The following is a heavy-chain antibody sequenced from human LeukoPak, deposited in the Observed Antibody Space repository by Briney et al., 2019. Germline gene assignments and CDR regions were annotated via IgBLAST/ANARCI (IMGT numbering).Heavy chain of an antibody. J-gene: IGHJ4*02. Sequence: GGSLRLSCAASGFTFTNYAMYWVRQAPGKGLECVSSVSDSGSNTYYADSVKGRFTISRDNSRNTLYLQMNSLSAEDTAGYYCVKDSSSSAWSGRCDYWRGRTRVKVPS. V-gene: IGHV3-23*01. CDR2: VSDSGSNT. CDR1: GFTFTNYA. D-gene: IGHD6-19*01. CDR3: VKDSSSSAWSGRCDY.